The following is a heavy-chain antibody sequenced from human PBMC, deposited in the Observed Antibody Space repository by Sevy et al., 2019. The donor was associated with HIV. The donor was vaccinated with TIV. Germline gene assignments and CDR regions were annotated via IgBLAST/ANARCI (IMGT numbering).Heavy chain of an antibody. D-gene: IGHD2-15*01. V-gene: IGHV3-7*03. CDR2: INEDGSKQ. Sequence: GGSLRLSCAASGFIFNDYWMHWVRQAPGKGLEWVANINEDGSKQYYVDSVKGRFTISRDNAKSSVFLEMNSLRVDDAAIYYCARAIGISASFWCQGTLVTVSS. CDR1: GFIFNDYW. J-gene: IGHJ4*02. CDR3: ARAIGISASF.